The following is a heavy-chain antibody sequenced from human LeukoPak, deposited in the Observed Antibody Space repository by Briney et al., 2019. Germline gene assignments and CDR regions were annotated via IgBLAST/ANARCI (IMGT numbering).Heavy chain of an antibody. CDR1: GITFNSYG. V-gene: IGHV3-30*02. CDR2: IRYDGSNE. J-gene: IGHJ4*02. D-gene: IGHD2-21*01. CDR3: CGDFDY. Sequence: QPRGSLRLSCAASGITFNSYGMHWVRQAPDKGLEWVAFIRYDGSNEYYADSVKGRFTISRDNSKNTLYLQMNSLRGEDTAVYYCCGDFDYWGQGTLVTVSS.